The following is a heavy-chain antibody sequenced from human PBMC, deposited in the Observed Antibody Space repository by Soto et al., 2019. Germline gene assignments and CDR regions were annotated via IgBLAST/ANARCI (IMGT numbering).Heavy chain of an antibody. CDR2: IIPIFGTA. CDR1: GGTFSSYA. V-gene: IGHV1-69*12. D-gene: IGHD5-12*01. CDR3: AREGDSGYSGYDYYYYYGMDV. Sequence: QVQLVQSGAEVKKPGSSVKVSSKASGGTFSSYAISWVRQAPGQGLEWMGGIIPIFGTANYAQKFQGRVTITADESTSTAYMELSSLRSEDTAVYYCAREGDSGYSGYDYYYYYGMDVWGQGTTVTVSS. J-gene: IGHJ6*02.